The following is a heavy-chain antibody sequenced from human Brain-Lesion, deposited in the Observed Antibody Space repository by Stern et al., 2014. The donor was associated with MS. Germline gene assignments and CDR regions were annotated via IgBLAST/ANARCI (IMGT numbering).Heavy chain of an antibody. D-gene: IGHD2-2*01. CDR2: IFNSGST. CDR1: GGSISSGGYY. V-gene: IGHV4-61*02. Sequence: QVQLVQSGPGLVKPSQTLSLSCTVSGGSISSGGYYWSWIRQPAGKGLEWIGRIFNSGSTRYNPSLKSRVTISTDTATHQIVLRVTSRTAADTAVYYCARGRVVPGFQYYATDVWGQGTTVIVSS. CDR3: ARGRVVPGFQYYATDV. J-gene: IGHJ6*02.